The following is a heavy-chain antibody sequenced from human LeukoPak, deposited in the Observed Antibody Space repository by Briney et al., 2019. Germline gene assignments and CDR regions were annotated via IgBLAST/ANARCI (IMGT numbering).Heavy chain of an antibody. D-gene: IGHD2-8*01. Sequence: ASVKVSCKASGYTFTSYGISWVRQAPGQGLEWMGWISAYNGNTNYAQKLQGRVTMTTDTSTSTAYMELRSLRSDDTAVYYCARDQGYCTNGVCYNDAFDIWGQGTMVTVSS. V-gene: IGHV1-18*01. CDR1: GYTFTSYG. CDR3: ARDQGYCTNGVCYNDAFDI. CDR2: ISAYNGNT. J-gene: IGHJ3*02.